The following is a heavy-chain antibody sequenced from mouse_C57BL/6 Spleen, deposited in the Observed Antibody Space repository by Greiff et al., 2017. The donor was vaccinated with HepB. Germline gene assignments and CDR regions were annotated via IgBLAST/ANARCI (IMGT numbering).Heavy chain of an antibody. CDR3: ARPLPPYWYFDV. D-gene: IGHD2-1*01. V-gene: IGHV5-17*01. J-gene: IGHJ1*03. CDR1: GFTFSDYG. Sequence: EVKLQESGGGLVKPGGSLKVSCAASGFTFSDYGMHWVRQAPEKGLEWVAYISSGSSTIYYADTVKGRFTISRDNAKNTLFLQMTSLRSEDTAMYYCARPLPPYWYFDVWGTGTTVTVSS. CDR2: ISSGSSTI.